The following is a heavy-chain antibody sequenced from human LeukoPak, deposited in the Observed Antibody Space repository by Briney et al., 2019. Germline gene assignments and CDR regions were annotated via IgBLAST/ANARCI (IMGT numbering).Heavy chain of an antibody. D-gene: IGHD2-15*01. CDR2: MNPNSGNT. J-gene: IGHJ4*02. Sequence: ASVKVSCKASGYNFTSYDVSWVRQATGQGLEWMGWMNPNSGNTGYAQKFQGRVTITRNTSISTAYMGLSSLRSEDTAVYYCARGGWTDWGQGTLVTVSS. V-gene: IGHV1-8*03. CDR1: GYNFTSYD. CDR3: ARGGWTD.